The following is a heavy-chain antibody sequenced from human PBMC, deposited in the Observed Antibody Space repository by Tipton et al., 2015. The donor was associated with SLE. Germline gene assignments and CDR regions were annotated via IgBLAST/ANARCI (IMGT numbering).Heavy chain of an antibody. Sequence: TLSLTCTVSGGSISSFYWSWIRQPPGKGLEWMGDIYYSGSTNYNPSLNSRVTISLDTSKNQFSLKLSSVTAADTAVYYCARGSGYSTSWHAYYFDYWGQGTLVTVSS. D-gene: IGHD6-13*01. V-gene: IGHV4-59*01. J-gene: IGHJ4*02. CDR2: IYYSGST. CDR1: GGSISSFY. CDR3: ARGSGYSTSWHAYYFDY.